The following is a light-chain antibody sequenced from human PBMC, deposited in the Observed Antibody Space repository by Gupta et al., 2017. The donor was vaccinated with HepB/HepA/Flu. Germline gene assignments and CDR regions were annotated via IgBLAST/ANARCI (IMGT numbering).Light chain of an antibody. Sequence: QSALTQPASVSGSPGQSITISCTGTGSDLGNNNYLSWYQQLPGKAPKGSMYNVSNRPSGVSNRFSGSKSDNKASLTISGLQADDEAEYYCSSYTSSRGGLGGGTQLT. CDR1: GSDLGNNNY. CDR3: SSYTSSRGG. CDR2: NVS. J-gene: IGLJ3*02. V-gene: IGLV2-14*01.